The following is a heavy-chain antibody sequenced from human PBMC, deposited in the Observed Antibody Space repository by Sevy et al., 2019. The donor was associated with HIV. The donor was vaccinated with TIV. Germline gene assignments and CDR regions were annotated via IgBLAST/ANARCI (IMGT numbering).Heavy chain of an antibody. CDR1: GFTFRDYY. D-gene: IGHD3-10*01. CDR2: ISGGASAI. CDR3: ARELRSGHNFYYYGLDV. J-gene: IGHJ6*02. V-gene: IGHV3-11*04. Sequence: GGSLRLSCAASGFTFRDYYMSWIRQTPGKGLEWLSYISGGASAIKYAYSVKGRFTISRDNAKNSLNLQMNSLRAEDTAVYYCARELRSGHNFYYYGLDVWGQGSTVTVSS.